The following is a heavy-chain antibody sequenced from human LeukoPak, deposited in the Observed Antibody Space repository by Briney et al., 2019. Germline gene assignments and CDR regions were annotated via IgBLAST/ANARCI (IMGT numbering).Heavy chain of an antibody. CDR1: GFTFSSYT. Sequence: GGSLRLSCAASGFTFSSYTMNWVRQAPGKGLEWVSCISSSSSYIYYADSVKGRFTISRDNSKNTLYLQMNSLRAEDTAVYYCAKGFGGSSGWFYFDYWGQGTLVTVSS. CDR3: AKGFGGSSGWFYFDY. CDR2: ISSSSSYI. V-gene: IGHV3-21*04. D-gene: IGHD6-19*01. J-gene: IGHJ4*02.